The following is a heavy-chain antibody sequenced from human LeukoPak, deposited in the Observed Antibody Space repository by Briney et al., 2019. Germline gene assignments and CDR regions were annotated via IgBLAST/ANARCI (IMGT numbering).Heavy chain of an antibody. CDR2: IKQDGSEK. V-gene: IGHV3-7*01. CDR3: ARDKIVGATHFDY. Sequence: PGGSLRLSCAASGFTFSSYEMNWVRQAPGKGLEWVANIKQDGSEKYYVDSVKGRFTISRDNAKNSLYPQMNSLRAEDTAVYYCARDKIVGATHFDYWGQGTLVTVSS. CDR1: GFTFSSYE. J-gene: IGHJ4*02. D-gene: IGHD1-26*01.